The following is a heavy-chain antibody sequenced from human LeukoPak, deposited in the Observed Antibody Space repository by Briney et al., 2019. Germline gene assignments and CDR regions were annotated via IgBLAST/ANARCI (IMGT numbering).Heavy chain of an antibody. V-gene: IGHV3-74*01. CDR1: GFTFSSYW. CDR2: INSDGSST. Sequence: HAGGSLRLSCAASGFTFSSYWMPWVRQAPGKGLVWVSRINSDGSSTSYADSVKGRFTISRDNAKNSLYLQMNSLRAEDTALYYCAKDRGDYYDSSSMDYWGQGTLVTVSS. D-gene: IGHD3-22*01. J-gene: IGHJ4*02. CDR3: AKDRGDYYDSSSMDY.